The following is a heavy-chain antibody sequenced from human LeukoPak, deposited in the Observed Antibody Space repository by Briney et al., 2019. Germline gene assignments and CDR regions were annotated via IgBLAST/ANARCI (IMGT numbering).Heavy chain of an antibody. CDR1: GFTFTTYA. D-gene: IGHD3-9*01. J-gene: IGHJ4*02. CDR2: ISGSGGST. Sequence: QPGGSLRLSCAASGFTFTTYAMRWVRQAPGKGLEWVSTISGSGGSTYYADSVKGRFTISRDNSKNTLFLQMNSLRAEDTAVYYCAKAEGYDILTGLDYWGQGTLVTVSS. V-gene: IGHV3-23*01. CDR3: AKAEGYDILTGLDY.